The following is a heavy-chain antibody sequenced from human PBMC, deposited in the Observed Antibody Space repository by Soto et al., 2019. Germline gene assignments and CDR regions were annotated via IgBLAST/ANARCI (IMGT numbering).Heavy chain of an antibody. Sequence: QVQLLQSGAEVKKPGASVKVSCKVSGHTLTELSMHWVRQAPGRGLAWMGGFDPEDGETIFAQKFQGRVTMTEDTSADSTYMELTSLRSEDTAVYYCAAGGTRWLHSPLDYWGQGTLVTISS. CDR3: AAGGTRWLHSPLDY. J-gene: IGHJ4*02. CDR1: GHTLTELS. V-gene: IGHV1-24*01. CDR2: FDPEDGET. D-gene: IGHD1-1*01.